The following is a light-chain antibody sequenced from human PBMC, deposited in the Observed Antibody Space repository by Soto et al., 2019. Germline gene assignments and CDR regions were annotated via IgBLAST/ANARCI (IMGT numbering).Light chain of an antibody. CDR1: SSDVGSYNL. J-gene: IGLJ2*01. Sequence: QSVLTQPASVSGSPGQSITISCTGTSSDVGSYNLVSWYQQHPGKAPKLMIYEGSKRPSGVSNRFSGSKSGNTAYLTISGLQAEDEADYYCCSYAGSSRVFGGGTKLTVL. CDR2: EGS. CDR3: CSYAGSSRV. V-gene: IGLV2-23*01.